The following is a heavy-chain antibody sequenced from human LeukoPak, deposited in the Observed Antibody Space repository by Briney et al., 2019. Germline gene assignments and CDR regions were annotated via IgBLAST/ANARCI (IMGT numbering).Heavy chain of an antibody. V-gene: IGHV3-74*01. CDR1: GFTFNNYW. Sequence: GGSLRLSCAASGFTFNNYWMLWVRQAPGKGLESVSRINTDGTVTTYADSVKGRFTVSRDNADNTMFLQMNSVRDEDTAVYYCATKQWLAPPPDSWGQGTPVTVSS. J-gene: IGHJ4*02. CDR2: INTDGTVT. CDR3: ATKQWLAPPPDS. D-gene: IGHD6-19*01.